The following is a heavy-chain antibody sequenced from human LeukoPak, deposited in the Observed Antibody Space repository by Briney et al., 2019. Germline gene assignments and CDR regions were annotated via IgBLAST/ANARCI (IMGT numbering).Heavy chain of an antibody. CDR1: GGSISSGGYY. CDR2: IYHSGST. J-gene: IGHJ6*02. CDR3: ARDRFSLTYYFYGMDV. D-gene: IGHD3-16*01. V-gene: IGHV4-30-2*01. Sequence: PSETLSLTCTVSGGSISSGGYYWSWIRQPPGKGLEWIGYIYHSGSTYYNPSLKSRVTISVDRSKNQFSLKLSSVTAADTAVYYCARDRFSLTYYFYGMDVWGQGTTVTVSS.